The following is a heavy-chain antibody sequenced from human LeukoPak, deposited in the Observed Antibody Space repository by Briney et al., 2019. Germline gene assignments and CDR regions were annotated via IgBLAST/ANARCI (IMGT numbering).Heavy chain of an antibody. CDR2: IYYSGST. V-gene: IGHV4-39*01. J-gene: IGHJ5*02. CDR1: GGSISSSSSY. CDR3: ARQLTNWFDP. Sequence: SETLSLTCTVSGGSISSSSSYWGWIRQPPGKGLEWIGSIYYSGSTYYNPSLKSRVTISVDTSKNQFSLKLSSVTAADTAVYYCARQLTNWFDPWGQGTLVTVSS.